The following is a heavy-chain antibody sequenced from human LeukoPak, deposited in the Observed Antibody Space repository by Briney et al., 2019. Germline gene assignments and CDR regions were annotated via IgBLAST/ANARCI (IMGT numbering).Heavy chain of an antibody. CDR3: ARDMIYCSGGSCYPIYYYYYGMDV. Sequence: PGGSLRLSCAASGFTISSNYMSWGRQDLGQGLEWASVSYSGGSTYYSDSVKGRFTISRDNSKNTLYLQMNSLRAEDTAVYYCARDMIYCSGGSCYPIYYYYYGMDVWGQGTTVTVSS. V-gene: IGHV3-66*01. D-gene: IGHD2-15*01. CDR1: GFTISSNY. CDR2: SYSGGST. J-gene: IGHJ6*02.